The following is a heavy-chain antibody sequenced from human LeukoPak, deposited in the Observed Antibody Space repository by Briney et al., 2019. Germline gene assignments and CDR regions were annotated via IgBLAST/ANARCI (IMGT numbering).Heavy chain of an antibody. CDR2: IKQDVGEK. CDR3: ARERLGEGDRYDY. CDR1: GFTFSSYW. D-gene: IGHD3-16*01. V-gene: IGHV3-7*01. J-gene: IGHJ4*02. Sequence: GGSLRLSCAASGFTFSSYWMSWVRQAPGKGLEWVANIKQDVGEKYYVGSVKGRFTISRDNAKNSLYLQMNSLRVEDTAVYYCARERLGEGDRYDYWGQGTLVTVSS.